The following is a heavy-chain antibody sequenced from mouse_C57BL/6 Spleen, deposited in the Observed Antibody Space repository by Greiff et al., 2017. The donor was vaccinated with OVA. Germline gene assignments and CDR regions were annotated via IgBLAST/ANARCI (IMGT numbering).Heavy chain of an antibody. CDR3: ARGDYYGSIYWYFDV. J-gene: IGHJ1*03. CDR2: IYPGSGNT. V-gene: IGHV1-66*01. Sequence: VQLQESGPELVKPGASVKISCKASGYSFTSYYIHWVKQRPGQGLEWIGWIYPGSGNTKYNEKFKGKATLTADTSSSTAYMQLSSLTSEDSAVYYCARGDYYGSIYWYFDVWGTGTTVTVSS. D-gene: IGHD1-1*01. CDR1: GYSFTSYY.